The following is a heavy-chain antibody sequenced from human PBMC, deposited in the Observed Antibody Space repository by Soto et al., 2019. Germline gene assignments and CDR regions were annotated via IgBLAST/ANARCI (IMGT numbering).Heavy chain of an antibody. CDR3: VKVDYDSSGYYGGYYFDY. Sequence: GGSLRLSCSASGFTFSSYAMHWVRQAPGKGLEYVSAISSNGGSTYYADSVKGRFTISRDNSKNTLYLQMSSLRAEDTAVYYCVKVDYDSSGYYGGYYFDYWGQGTLVTVSS. CDR2: ISSNGGST. J-gene: IGHJ4*02. V-gene: IGHV3-64D*06. CDR1: GFTFSSYA. D-gene: IGHD3-22*01.